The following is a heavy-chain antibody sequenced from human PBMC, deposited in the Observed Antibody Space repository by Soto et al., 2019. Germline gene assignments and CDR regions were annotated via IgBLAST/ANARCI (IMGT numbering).Heavy chain of an antibody. J-gene: IGHJ6*02. CDR3: ARSRHGSGSYTHFYYGLDV. CDR1: GFTFISYA. V-gene: IGHV3-30-3*01. D-gene: IGHD3-10*01. Sequence: QVQLVASGGGVVQPGRSLRLSCADSGFTFISYAMHWVRQAPGKGLEWVAVISFDGSTEYYADSVKGRFTISRDNSKNTVYQQMNSLRSEDTAVYYCARSRHGSGSYTHFYYGLDVWGQGTTVTVSS. CDR2: ISFDGSTE.